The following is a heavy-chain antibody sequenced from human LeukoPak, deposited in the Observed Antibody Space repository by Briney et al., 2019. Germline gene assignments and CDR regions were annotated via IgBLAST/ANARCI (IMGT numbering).Heavy chain of an antibody. D-gene: IGHD5-12*01. CDR2: IKSKADGGTP. CDR1: GFTFTNAW. Sequence: PGGSLRLSCAASGFTFTNAWMTWVRQAPGKGLEWVGRIKSKADGGTPDYAAPVKGRFTISRDDSKSTLFLQMNSLKTEDTAVYYCSTDAITTWGQGTLVTVSS. V-gene: IGHV3-15*01. J-gene: IGHJ5*02. CDR3: STDAITT.